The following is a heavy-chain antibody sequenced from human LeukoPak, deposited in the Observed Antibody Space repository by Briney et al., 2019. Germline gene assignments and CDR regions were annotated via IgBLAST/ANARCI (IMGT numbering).Heavy chain of an antibody. V-gene: IGHV3-11*04. J-gene: IGHJ6*03. CDR2: ISRSGSTI. D-gene: IGHD1-26*01. CDR1: GFTFSDYN. Sequence: PGGSLRLSCAASGFTFSDYNMRWIRQAPGKGLEWVSSISRSGSTIYYADSVKGRFTISRDNAKNSLYLQMNSLRAEDTAVYYCARDPYSGSYGNYYYYFMDVWGKGTTVTISS. CDR3: ARDPYSGSYGNYYYYFMDV.